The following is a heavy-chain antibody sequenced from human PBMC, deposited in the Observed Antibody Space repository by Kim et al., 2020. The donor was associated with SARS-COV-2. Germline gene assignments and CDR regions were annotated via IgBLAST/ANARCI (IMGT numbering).Heavy chain of an antibody. Sequence: YYADSVKGRFTISRDNSKNTLYLQMNSLRAEDTAVYYCAKDSGAQLLRGYWGQGTLVTVSS. J-gene: IGHJ4*02. D-gene: IGHD3-10*01. CDR3: AKDSGAQLLRGY. V-gene: IGHV3-23*01.